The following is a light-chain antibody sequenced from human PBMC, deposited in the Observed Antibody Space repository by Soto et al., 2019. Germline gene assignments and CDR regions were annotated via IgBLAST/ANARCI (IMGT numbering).Light chain of an antibody. V-gene: IGLV1-44*01. CDR1: TSNVGVNT. Sequence: QSVLTQPPSASGTPGQRVTISCSGSTSNVGVNTVNWYQQLPGTAPKLLIYSTDQRPSGVPDRFSGSKSGTSASLAISRLQSEDEADYYCAAWDASLYVYVFGTGTKVTVL. CDR2: STD. CDR3: AAWDASLYVYV. J-gene: IGLJ1*01.